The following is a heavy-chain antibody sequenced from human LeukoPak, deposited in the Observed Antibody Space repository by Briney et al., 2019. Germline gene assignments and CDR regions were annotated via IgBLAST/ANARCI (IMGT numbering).Heavy chain of an antibody. Sequence: PSETLSLTCTVSGGSISSYYWSWIRQPPGKGLEWIGYIYYSGSTNYNPSLKSRVTISVDTSKNQFSLKLSSVTAADTAVYYCARAPHYGDYLSLFDYWGQGTLVTVSS. CDR3: ARAPHYGDYLSLFDY. CDR1: GGSISSYY. D-gene: IGHD4-17*01. CDR2: IYYSGST. J-gene: IGHJ4*02. V-gene: IGHV4-59*01.